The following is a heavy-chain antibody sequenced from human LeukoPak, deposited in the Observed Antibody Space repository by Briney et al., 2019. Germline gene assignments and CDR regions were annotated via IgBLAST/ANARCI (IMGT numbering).Heavy chain of an antibody. Sequence: PSQTLSLTCAVSGGSISSGGYSWSWIRQPPGKGLEWIGYIYHSGSTYYNPSLKSRVTISVDRSKNQFSLKLRSVTAADTAVYYCARGGVYSSPPYFDYWGQGTLVTVSS. CDR2: IYHSGST. CDR1: GGSISSGGYS. D-gene: IGHD6-19*01. V-gene: IGHV4-30-2*01. CDR3: ARGGVYSSPPYFDY. J-gene: IGHJ4*02.